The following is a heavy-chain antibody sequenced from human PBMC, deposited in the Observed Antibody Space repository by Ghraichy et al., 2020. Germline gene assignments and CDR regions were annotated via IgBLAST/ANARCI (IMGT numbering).Heavy chain of an antibody. V-gene: IGHV4-34*01. D-gene: IGHD5-18*01. CDR2: INPTGTT. Sequence: LSRPCAVYVGSFSGYYWSWIRQPPGKGLEWIGEINPTGTTNNNPSLKSRLTLLVDPSKNQFSLQLKSVTAADTAVYYCARRRQTWSAAEGDAFDICGHGTLVTVSS. CDR3: ARRRQTWSAAEGDAFDI. J-gene: IGHJ3*02. CDR1: VGSFSGYY.